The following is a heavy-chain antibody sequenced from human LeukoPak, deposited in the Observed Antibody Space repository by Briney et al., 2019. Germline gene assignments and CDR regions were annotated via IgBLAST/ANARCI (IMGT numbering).Heavy chain of an antibody. CDR3: APPPSLGSISWFY. CDR1: GFTFSSYS. Sequence: PGGSLRLSCAASGFTFSSYSINWVRQAPGKGLEWVSSISSSSNYIYYADSVKGRFTISRDDAKNSVYLQMNSLRAEDTAVYYCAPPPSLGSISWFYWGQGTLVTVSS. D-gene: IGHD3-3*02. J-gene: IGHJ4*02. V-gene: IGHV3-21*06. CDR2: ISSSSNYI.